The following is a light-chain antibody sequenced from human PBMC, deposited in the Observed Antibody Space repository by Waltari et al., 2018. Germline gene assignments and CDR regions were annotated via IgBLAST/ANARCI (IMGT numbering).Light chain of an antibody. CDR3: EVWDTGSDQVV. CDR2: YDN. Sequence: SYVLTQPPSVSVAPGETANIICGGDNIGSKSVHWYHQKPCQAPVLVIYYDNDRPSGIPARFSGSNSGNTATLTIARVEAGDEADYFCEVWDTGSDQVVFGGGTKLSVL. CDR1: NIGSKS. J-gene: IGLJ2*01. V-gene: IGLV3-21*04.